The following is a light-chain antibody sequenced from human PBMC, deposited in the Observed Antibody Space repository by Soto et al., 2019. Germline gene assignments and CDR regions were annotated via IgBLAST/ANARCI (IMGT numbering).Light chain of an antibody. CDR1: QSVTSNY. CDR3: QQSGSSPRT. V-gene: IGKV3-20*01. J-gene: IGKJ1*01. CDR2: GAS. Sequence: EIVLTQSPGTLSLSPGERATLSCRVSQSVTSNYIAWYQQKPGQAPRLLIYGASSRATGIPDRFSGSGSGTDLTITISRLEPEDSEVYYCQQSGSSPRTFGQGTKVDIK.